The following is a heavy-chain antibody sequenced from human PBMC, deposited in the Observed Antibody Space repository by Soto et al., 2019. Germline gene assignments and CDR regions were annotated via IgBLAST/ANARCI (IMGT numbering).Heavy chain of an antibody. J-gene: IGHJ4*02. V-gene: IGHV3-23*01. D-gene: IGHD3-16*02. CDR3: ASGRGVISILFDY. CDR2: VSGGGDST. CDR1: GFTFSYYA. Sequence: GGSLRLSCAASGFTFSYYAMSWVRQAPGKGLEWVSTVSGGGDSTYNAGSVKGRFTISRDNSKNTLYLQMNSLRAEDTAVYYCASGRGVISILFDYWGQGTLVTVSS.